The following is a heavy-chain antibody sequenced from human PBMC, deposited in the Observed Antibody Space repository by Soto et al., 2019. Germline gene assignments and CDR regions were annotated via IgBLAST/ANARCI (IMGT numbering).Heavy chain of an antibody. Sequence: ASVXVSCKTFGYNFTTYRIHWVRQAPGQGLEWMGWISGXDGNMXYAERVKGRAXXTTDTYTXXDYMELRSMRSDDTAVYYCARGNAYQVLYYFVYWGQGTLVTVSS. D-gene: IGHD2-2*01. CDR2: ISGXDGNM. V-gene: IGHV1-18*01. CDR3: ARGNAYQVLYYFVY. J-gene: IGHJ4*02. CDR1: GYNFTTYR.